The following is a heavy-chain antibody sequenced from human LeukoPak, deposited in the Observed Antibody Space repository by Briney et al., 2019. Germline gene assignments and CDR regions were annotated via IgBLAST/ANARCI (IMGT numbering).Heavy chain of an antibody. J-gene: IGHJ4*02. Sequence: GGSLRLSCAASGFTFSSYGMSWVRQAPGKGLEWVSAISGSGGSTYYADSVKGRFTISRDNSKNTLYLQMNSLRAEDTAVYYCARGGAAGTTSFDYWGQGTLVTVSS. CDR2: ISGSGGST. CDR3: ARGGAAGTTSFDY. CDR1: GFTFSSYG. D-gene: IGHD6-13*01. V-gene: IGHV3-23*01.